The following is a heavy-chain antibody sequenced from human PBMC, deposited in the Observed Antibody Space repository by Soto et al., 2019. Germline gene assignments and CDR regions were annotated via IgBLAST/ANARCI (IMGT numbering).Heavy chain of an antibody. Sequence: GGSLRLSCAASGFTFSSYRMSWVRQAPGKGLEWVANIKQDGSEKYYVDSVKGRFTISRDNAKNSLYLQMNSLRAEDTAVYYCARGPLYYDFWSGYREEFDYWGQGTLLTVSS. CDR1: GFTFSSYR. D-gene: IGHD3-3*01. CDR3: ARGPLYYDFWSGYREEFDY. J-gene: IGHJ4*02. CDR2: IKQDGSEK. V-gene: IGHV3-7*05.